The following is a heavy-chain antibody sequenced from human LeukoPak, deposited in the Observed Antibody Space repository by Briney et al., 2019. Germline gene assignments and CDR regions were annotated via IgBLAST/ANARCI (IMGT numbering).Heavy chain of an antibody. D-gene: IGHD6-13*01. CDR2: IYPGDSDT. CDR1: GYSFTSYW. V-gene: IGHV5-51*01. J-gene: IGHJ6*02. Sequence: PGESLKISCKGSGYSFTSYWIGWVRQMPGKGLEWMGIIYPGDSDTRYSPSFQGQVTISADKSINTAYLQWSSLKASDTAMYFCAKDHSSSWYRGSPSYGMDVWGQGTAVTVSS. CDR3: AKDHSSSWYRGSPSYGMDV.